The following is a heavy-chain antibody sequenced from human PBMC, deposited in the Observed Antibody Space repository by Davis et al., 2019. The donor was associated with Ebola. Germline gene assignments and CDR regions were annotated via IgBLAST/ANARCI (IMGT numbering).Heavy chain of an antibody. J-gene: IGHJ4*02. V-gene: IGHV1-58*01. D-gene: IGHD6-13*01. CDR1: RFTFTSSA. CDR2: IVVGSGNT. Sequence: SVKVSCMASRFTFTSSAVQWVRQPRGQRLEWIGWIVVGSGNTNYAQKFQERVTITRDMSTSTAYMELSSLRSEDTAVYYCAAGDGAAAAAADYWGQGTLVTVSS. CDR3: AAGDGAAAAAADY.